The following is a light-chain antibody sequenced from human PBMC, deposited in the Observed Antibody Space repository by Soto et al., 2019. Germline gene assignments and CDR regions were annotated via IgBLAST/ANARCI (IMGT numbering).Light chain of an antibody. Sequence: EIVLTQSPGTLSLSPGQRATLSCRASQSVSSSSLAWYQQRPGQAPRLLIYGASRRATGIPDRFSGSGSGTDFTLTISRLEPEDFAVYYCQHYGASPKYNFGKGTKVDI. J-gene: IGKJ2*01. CDR3: QHYGASPKYN. CDR1: QSVSSSS. CDR2: GAS. V-gene: IGKV3-20*01.